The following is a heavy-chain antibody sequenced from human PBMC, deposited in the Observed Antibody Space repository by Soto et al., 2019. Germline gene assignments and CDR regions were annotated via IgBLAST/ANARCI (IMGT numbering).Heavy chain of an antibody. D-gene: IGHD6-13*01. Sequence: QVVESGGGLVKPGGSLRLSCSASGFPFIYYSMSWVRQAPGRGQQWVSSISSTSSYMSYADSVRGRFTISRDNGKNSLFLQMNSLRVEDTASYYCARGVAAAYYYHALDVWGQGTTVTVSS. V-gene: IGHV3-21*01. CDR2: ISSTSSYM. J-gene: IGHJ6*02. CDR1: GFPFIYYS. CDR3: ARGVAAAYYYHALDV.